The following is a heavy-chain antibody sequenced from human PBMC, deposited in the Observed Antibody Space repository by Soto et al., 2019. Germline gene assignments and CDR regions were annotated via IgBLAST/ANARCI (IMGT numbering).Heavy chain of an antibody. V-gene: IGHV5-51*01. CDR2: IYPGDSDT. CDR3: AASIFYYCMDV. CDR1: GYTFTNYW. J-gene: IGHJ6*02. Sequence: GESLKISCKGSGYTFTNYWIGWVRQMPGKGLEWMGIIYPGDSDTKYNPSFQGQVTISADKSITTTYLQWSSLKASDTAIYYWAASIFYYCMDVWGQGTTVTVSS.